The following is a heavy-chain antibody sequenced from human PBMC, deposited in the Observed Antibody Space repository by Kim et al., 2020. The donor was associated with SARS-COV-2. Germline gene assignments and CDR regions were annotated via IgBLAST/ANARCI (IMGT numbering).Heavy chain of an antibody. CDR2: ISSTSTTI. Sequence: GGSLRLSCAASGFTFSTYAMNWVRQAPGKGLEWVSYISSTSTTIYYADSVKGRFTISRDNAKNSLYLQMNSLRAEDTAVYYCARDPGGSSWGFYYWGQGTLVTVSS. CDR1: GFTFSTYA. J-gene: IGHJ4*02. V-gene: IGHV3-48*01. CDR3: ARDPGGSSWGFYY. D-gene: IGHD6-13*01.